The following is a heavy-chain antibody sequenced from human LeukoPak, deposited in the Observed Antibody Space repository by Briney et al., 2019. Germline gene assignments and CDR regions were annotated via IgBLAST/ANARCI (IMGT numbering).Heavy chain of an antibody. Sequence: ASVKVSCKASGYTFTSYDINWVRQATGQGLEWMGWMNPNSGNTGYAQKFQGRVTMTRDTSTSTVYMELSSLRFEDTAVYYCARGPEMATDNFDYWGQGTLVTVSS. D-gene: IGHD5-24*01. CDR1: GYTFTSYD. J-gene: IGHJ4*02. V-gene: IGHV1-8*01. CDR3: ARGPEMATDNFDY. CDR2: MNPNSGNT.